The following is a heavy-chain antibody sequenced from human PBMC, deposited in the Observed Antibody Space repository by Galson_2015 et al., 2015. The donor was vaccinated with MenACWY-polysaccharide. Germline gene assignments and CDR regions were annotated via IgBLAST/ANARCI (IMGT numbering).Heavy chain of an antibody. D-gene: IGHD5-18*01. CDR3: AKGSDTAMVIDY. J-gene: IGHJ4*02. V-gene: IGHV3-43*01. CDR2: ISWDGGST. CDR1: GFTFDDYT. Sequence: SLRLSCAASGFTFDDYTMHWVRQAPGKGLEWVSLISWDGGSTYYADSVKGRFTISRDNSKNSLYLQMNSLRTEDTALYYCAKGSDTAMVIDYWGQGTLVTVSS.